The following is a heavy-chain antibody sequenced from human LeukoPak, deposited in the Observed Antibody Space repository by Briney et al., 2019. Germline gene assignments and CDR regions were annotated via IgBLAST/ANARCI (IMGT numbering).Heavy chain of an antibody. CDR3: GRAMDV. CDR2: INQDGSEK. V-gene: IGHV3-7*04. J-gene: IGHJ6*02. Sequence: GGSLRLSCAASGFTFSSYAMHWVRQAPGKGLEWVANINQDGSEKYYVDSVKGRFTISRDNAKNSLFLQMNSLRAEDTAVYYCGRAMDVWGQGTTVTVSS. CDR1: GFTFSSYA.